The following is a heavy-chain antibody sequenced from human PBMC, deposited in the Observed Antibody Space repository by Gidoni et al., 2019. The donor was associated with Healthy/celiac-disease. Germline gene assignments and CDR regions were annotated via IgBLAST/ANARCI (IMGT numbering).Heavy chain of an antibody. V-gene: IGHV3-23*01. Sequence: EVQLLESGGGLVQPGGSLRLSCAASGFTFSSYAMSWVRQAPGKGLEWVSAISGSGGSTYYADSVKGRFTISRDNSKNTLYLQMNSLRAEDTAVYYCAKPTAGLYYYDSSGYYNYFDYWGQGTLVTVSS. CDR1: GFTFSSYA. CDR3: AKPTAGLYYYDSSGYYNYFDY. D-gene: IGHD3-22*01. CDR2: ISGSGGST. J-gene: IGHJ4*02.